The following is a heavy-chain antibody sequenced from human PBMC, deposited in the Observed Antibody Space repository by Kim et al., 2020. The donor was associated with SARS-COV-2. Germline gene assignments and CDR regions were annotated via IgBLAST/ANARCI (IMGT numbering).Heavy chain of an antibody. V-gene: IGHV4-59*01. CDR2: IYYSGST. CDR1: GGSISSYY. D-gene: IGHD4-17*01. CDR3: ARDNWDTVTTSYYYYGMDV. J-gene: IGHJ6*02. Sequence: SETLSLTCTVSGGSISSYYWSWIRQPPGKGLEWIGYIYYSGSTNYNPSLKSRVTISVDTSKNQFSLKLSSVTAADTAVYYCARDNWDTVTTSYYYYGMDVGGQGTTVTVSS.